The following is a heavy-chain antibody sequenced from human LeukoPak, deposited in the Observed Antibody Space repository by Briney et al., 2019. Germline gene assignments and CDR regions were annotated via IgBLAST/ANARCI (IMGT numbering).Heavy chain of an antibody. J-gene: IGHJ3*02. CDR3: ARPDQFEYSSSSSHAFDI. D-gene: IGHD6-6*01. CDR1: GGSISSSSYY. V-gene: IGHV4-39*01. Sequence: PSETLSLTCTVSGGSISSSSYYWGWIRQPPGKGLELIGSIYYSGSTYYNPSLKSRVTISVDTSKNQFSLKLSSVTAADTAVYYCARPDQFEYSSSSSHAFDIWGQGTMVTVSS. CDR2: IYYSGST.